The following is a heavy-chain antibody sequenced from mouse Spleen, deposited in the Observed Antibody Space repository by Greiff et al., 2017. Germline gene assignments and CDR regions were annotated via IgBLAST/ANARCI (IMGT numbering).Heavy chain of an antibody. CDR3: ARYCSAIDY. CDR1: GFTFSDYY. D-gene: IGHD6-1*01. J-gene: IGHJ4*01. CDR2: SRNKANDYTK. Sequence: EVKLVESGGGLVKPGRSLRFSCATSGFTFSDYYMEWVRQAPGKGLEWIAASRNKANDYTKEHSATVKGRFIVSRDTSQSILYLRMTALGAEDNAIYYCARYCSAIDYWGQGTSVTVSS. V-gene: IGHV7-1*01.